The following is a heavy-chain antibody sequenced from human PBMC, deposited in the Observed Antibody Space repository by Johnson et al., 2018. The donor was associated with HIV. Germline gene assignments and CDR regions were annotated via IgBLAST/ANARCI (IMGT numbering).Heavy chain of an antibody. Sequence: QVQLVESGGGLVQPGGSLRLSCAASGFTFSSYAMHWVRQAPGKGLEWVAVISYDGSNKYYADSVKGRFTISRDNSKNTLYLQMNSLRAEDTAVYYCARAEGDYYDSGGWGPDAFDIWGQGTMVTVSS. CDR1: GFTFSSYA. J-gene: IGHJ3*02. CDR3: ARAEGDYYDSGGWGPDAFDI. D-gene: IGHD3-22*01. CDR2: ISYDGSNK. V-gene: IGHV3-30*14.